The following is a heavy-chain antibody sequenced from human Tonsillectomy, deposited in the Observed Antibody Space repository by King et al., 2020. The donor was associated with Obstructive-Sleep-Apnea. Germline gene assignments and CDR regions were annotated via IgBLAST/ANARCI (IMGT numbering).Heavy chain of an antibody. D-gene: IGHD3-10*01. Sequence: QLVQSGAEVRKPGESLKISCKGSGYNFNTYWIAWVRQMPGKGLEWMGIIYPSDSETTYSPSFQGQVTISADKSISTAYLQWSSLKASDTAMYYCARRDYYASAIGYWGQGTLVTVSS. J-gene: IGHJ4*02. CDR2: IYPSDSET. CDR1: GYNFNTYW. CDR3: ARRDYYASAIGY. V-gene: IGHV5-51*01.